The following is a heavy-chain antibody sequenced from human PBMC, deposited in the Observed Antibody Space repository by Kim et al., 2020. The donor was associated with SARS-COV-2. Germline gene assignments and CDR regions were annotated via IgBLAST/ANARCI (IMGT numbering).Heavy chain of an antibody. J-gene: IGHJ5*02. V-gene: IGHV4-39*01. D-gene: IGHD1-26*01. Sequence: SETLSLTCTVYGGSISSSRYYWGWNRQPPGKGLEWIGSNNYSGSTNYNPALRSRVTISVDTSKNQFYLKLGSVTAADTAVYYCARLGPGLLNWFDPWGQRTLVTVSS. CDR1: GGSISSSRYY. CDR3: ARLGPGLLNWFDP. CDR2: NNYSGST.